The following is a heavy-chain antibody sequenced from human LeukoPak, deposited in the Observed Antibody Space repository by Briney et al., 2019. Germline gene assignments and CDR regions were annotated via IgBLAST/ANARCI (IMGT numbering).Heavy chain of an antibody. D-gene: IGHD5-12*01. CDR3: ARERLNVATTYYYYYGMDV. CDR1: GGSISSYY. J-gene: IGHJ6*02. V-gene: IGHV4-59*01. CDR2: IYYSGST. Sequence: PSETLSLTCTVSGGSISSYYWSWIRQPPGKGLEWIGYIYYSGSTTYNPSLESRVTTSADTSKNQSSLKLSSVTAADTAVYYCARERLNVATTYYYYYGMDVWGQGTTVTVSS.